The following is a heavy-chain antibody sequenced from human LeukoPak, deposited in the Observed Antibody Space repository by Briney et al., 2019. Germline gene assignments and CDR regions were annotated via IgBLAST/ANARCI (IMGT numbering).Heavy chain of an antibody. D-gene: IGHD3-3*01. J-gene: IGHJ6*02. CDR1: GGSISSYY. CDR2: IYTSGST. Sequence: SETLSLTCTVSGGSISSYYWSWIRQPAGKGLEWIGRIYTSGSTNYNPSLKSRVTISVDTSKNQFSLKLSSVTAADTAVYYCATLGYFTGYGMDVWGQGTTVTVSS. CDR3: ATLGYFTGYGMDV. V-gene: IGHV4-4*07.